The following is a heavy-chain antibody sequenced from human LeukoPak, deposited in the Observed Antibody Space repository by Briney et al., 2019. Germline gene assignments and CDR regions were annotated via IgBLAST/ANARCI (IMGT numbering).Heavy chain of an antibody. V-gene: IGHV1-2*02. D-gene: IGHD3-3*01. Sequence: ASVKVSCKASGYTFTGYYMHWVRQAPGQGLEWMGWINPNSGGTNYAQKFQGRVTMTRDTSISTAYMELSRLRSDDAAVYYCARNDYDFWSGPSDYWGQGTPVTVSS. J-gene: IGHJ4*02. CDR2: INPNSGGT. CDR3: ARNDYDFWSGPSDY. CDR1: GYTFTGYY.